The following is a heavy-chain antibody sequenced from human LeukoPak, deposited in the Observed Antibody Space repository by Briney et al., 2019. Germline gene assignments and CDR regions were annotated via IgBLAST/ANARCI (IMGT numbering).Heavy chain of an antibody. CDR3: AKDLRAAADYYFDY. CDR2: ISTDGRDK. D-gene: IGHD6-13*01. J-gene: IGHJ4*02. CDR1: GFIFSSYA. Sequence: PGRSLRLSCAASGFIFSSYAMHWVRQAPGRGLEWVAVISTDGRDKHYADSVKGRFTISRDNSENTLYLQMNSLRPEDTAFYYCAKDLRAAADYYFDYWGLGTLVTVSS. V-gene: IGHV3-30*18.